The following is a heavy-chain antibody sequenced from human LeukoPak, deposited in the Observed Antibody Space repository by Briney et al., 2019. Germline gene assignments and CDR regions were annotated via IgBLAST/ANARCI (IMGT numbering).Heavy chain of an antibody. V-gene: IGHV4-34*01. CDR1: GGSFSGYY. D-gene: IGHD5-12*01. CDR3: ARVHDYRSAFDI. CDR2: INHSGST. Sequence: SETLSLTCAVYGGSFSGYYWSWIRQPPGKGLEWIGEINHSGSTNYNPSLKSRVTISVDTSKNQFSLKLSSVTAADTAVYYCARVHDYRSAFDIWGQGTMITVSS. J-gene: IGHJ3*02.